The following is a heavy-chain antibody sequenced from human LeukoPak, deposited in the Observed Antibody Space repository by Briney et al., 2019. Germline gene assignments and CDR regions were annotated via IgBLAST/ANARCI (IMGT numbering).Heavy chain of an antibody. Sequence: GASVKVSCKSSAYTFTSYGISWGRQAPGQGLEWMGWINAYNGNTNYAQKLQGRVTMTTDTSTSTAYMELRSLRSDDTAVYYCARDGYCSSTSCYLRYYYGMDVWGQGTTVTVSS. CDR2: INAYNGNT. V-gene: IGHV1-18*01. CDR1: AYTFTSYG. CDR3: ARDGYCSSTSCYLRYYYGMDV. J-gene: IGHJ6*02. D-gene: IGHD2-2*03.